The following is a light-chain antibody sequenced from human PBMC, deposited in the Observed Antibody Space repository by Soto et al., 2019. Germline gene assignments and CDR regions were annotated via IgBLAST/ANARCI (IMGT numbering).Light chain of an antibody. CDR2: KAS. Sequence: EIVLTQTPVTLSLIPGEGATLSCRASQSVRSGALAWYQQKPGKAPKLLIYKASSLESGVPSRFSGSGSGTEFTLTISSLQPDDFATYYCQQYNSYSTWTFGQGTKVDIK. V-gene: IGKV1-5*03. CDR1: QSVRSG. CDR3: QQYNSYSTWT. J-gene: IGKJ1*01.